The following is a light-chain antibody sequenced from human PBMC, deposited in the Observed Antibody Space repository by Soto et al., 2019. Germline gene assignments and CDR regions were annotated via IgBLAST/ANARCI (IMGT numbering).Light chain of an antibody. V-gene: IGKV3-15*01. CDR1: QSLRSN. Sequence: EIVMTQSPVTLSVSPGETVILSSRAGQSLRSNLAWYQQKPGQTPRLLIYSASIRAASTPARFSGSGAGTNFSLTISSLQSEDFAVYYCQQHDKLPPAFGQGTKVDIK. J-gene: IGKJ1*01. CDR3: QQHDKLPPA. CDR2: SAS.